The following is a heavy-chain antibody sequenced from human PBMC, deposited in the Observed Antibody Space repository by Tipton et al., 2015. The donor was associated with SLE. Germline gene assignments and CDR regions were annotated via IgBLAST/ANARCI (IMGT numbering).Heavy chain of an antibody. V-gene: IGHV4-4*02. CDR1: GGSISSSNW. CDR3: ARDRAPSSDYYYYFDY. D-gene: IGHD3-22*01. CDR2: IYHSGST. J-gene: IGHJ4*02. Sequence: TLSLTCAVSGGSISSSNWWSWVRQPPGKGLEWIGEIYHSGSTNYNPSLKSRLTMSLDTSKNQFSLKLSSVTTADTAVYYCARDRAPSSDYYYYFDYWGQGTLVTVSS.